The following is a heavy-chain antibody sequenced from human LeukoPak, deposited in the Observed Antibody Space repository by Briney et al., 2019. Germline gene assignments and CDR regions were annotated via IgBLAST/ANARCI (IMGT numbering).Heavy chain of an antibody. CDR1: GFTVSSNY. J-gene: IGHJ3*02. Sequence: GGSLRLSCAASGFTVSSNYMSWVRQAPGKGLEWVSVIYSGGSTYYADSVKGRFTISRDNSKNTLYLQMNSLRAEDTAVYYCASRSRLTYYYDSSGYPDAFDIWGQGTMVTVSS. V-gene: IGHV3-53*01. CDR2: IYSGGST. CDR3: ASRSRLTYYYDSSGYPDAFDI. D-gene: IGHD3-22*01.